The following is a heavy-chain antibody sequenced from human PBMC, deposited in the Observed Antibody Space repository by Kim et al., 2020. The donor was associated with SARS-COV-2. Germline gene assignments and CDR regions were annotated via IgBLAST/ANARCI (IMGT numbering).Heavy chain of an antibody. CDR3: ARRWRVGATMVWYFDL. J-gene: IGHJ2*01. V-gene: IGHV3-11*06. Sequence: GGSLRLSCAASGFTFSDYYMSWIRQAPGKGLEWVSYISSSSSYTNYADSVKGRFTISRDNAKNSLYLQMNSLRAEDTAVYYCARRWRVGATMVWYFDLWGRGTLVTVSS. D-gene: IGHD1-26*01. CDR2: ISSSSSYT. CDR1: GFTFSDYY.